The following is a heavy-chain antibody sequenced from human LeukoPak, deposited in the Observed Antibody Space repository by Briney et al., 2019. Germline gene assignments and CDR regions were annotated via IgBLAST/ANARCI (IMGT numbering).Heavy chain of an antibody. CDR3: AKDPFWDSGMFDY. V-gene: IGHV3-23*01. J-gene: IGHJ4*02. D-gene: IGHD1-26*01. CDR1: GFTFSSYA. Sequence: GGSLRLSCAASGFTFSSYAMSWVRQAPGKGLEWVSAISGSGGSTYYADSVKGRFTISRDNSKNTLYLQMNSLRAEDTAVHYCAKDPFWDSGMFDYWGQGTLVTVSS. CDR2: ISGSGGST.